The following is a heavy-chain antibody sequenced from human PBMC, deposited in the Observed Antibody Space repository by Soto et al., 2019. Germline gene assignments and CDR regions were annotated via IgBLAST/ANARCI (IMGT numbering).Heavy chain of an antibody. CDR1: GFTFSSYA. Sequence: QVQLVESGGGVVQPGRSLRLSCAASGFTFSSYAMHWVRQAPGKGMEWVALISYDGSNKYYADSVKGRFTISRDNSKNTLYLQMNSLRAEDTAVYYCATLVWGSYRFDYWGQGTLVTVSS. J-gene: IGHJ4*02. CDR3: ATLVWGSYRFDY. CDR2: ISYDGSNK. D-gene: IGHD3-16*02. V-gene: IGHV3-30-3*01.